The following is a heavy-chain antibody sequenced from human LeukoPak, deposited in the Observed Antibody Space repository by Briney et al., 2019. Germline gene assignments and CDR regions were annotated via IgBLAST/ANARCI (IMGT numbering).Heavy chain of an antibody. Sequence: GGSLRLSCAASGFTFSSYWMHWVRQAPGKGLVWVSRINTDGSSTSYADSVKGRFTISRDNARNTLFLQMNSLRAEDTAVYYCARDRCSGGNCPIDYWGQETLVTVSS. CDR1: GFTFSSYW. D-gene: IGHD2-15*01. J-gene: IGHJ4*02. V-gene: IGHV3-74*01. CDR2: INTDGSST. CDR3: ARDRCSGGNCPIDY.